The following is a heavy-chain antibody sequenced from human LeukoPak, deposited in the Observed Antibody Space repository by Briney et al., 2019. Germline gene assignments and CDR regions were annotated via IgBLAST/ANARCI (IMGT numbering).Heavy chain of an antibody. Sequence: SETLSLTCIVSGGSIRSSNHYWGWIRQPPGKGLEWIGSIYYSGITYYNPSLKSRVTIFVDTSKNKYSLKLNSVTAADTAVYYCAREKRVLRWQTIDYWGQGTLVTVSS. CDR1: GGSIRSSNHY. D-gene: IGHD4-23*01. CDR2: IYYSGIT. J-gene: IGHJ4*02. V-gene: IGHV4-39*02. CDR3: AREKRVLRWQTIDY.